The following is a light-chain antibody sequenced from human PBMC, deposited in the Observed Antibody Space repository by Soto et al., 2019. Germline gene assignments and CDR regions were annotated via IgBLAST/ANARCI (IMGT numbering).Light chain of an antibody. CDR3: QQYNSYS. Sequence: EIVMTQSPATLSVSPGERATLSCRASQSVSNKLAWYQQKPGQAPRLLIYDASTRATGIPARISGSGSGTEFTLTISSLQPDDFATYYCQQYNSYSFGQGTKVDIK. J-gene: IGKJ1*01. CDR2: DAS. CDR1: QSVSNK. V-gene: IGKV3-15*01.